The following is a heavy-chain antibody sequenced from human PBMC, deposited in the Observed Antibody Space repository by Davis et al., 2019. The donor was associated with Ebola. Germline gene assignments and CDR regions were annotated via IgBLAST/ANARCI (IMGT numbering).Heavy chain of an antibody. CDR1: GYTFSRYA. CDR3: AREDFY. Sequence: AASVKVSCKASGYTFSRYAMNWVRQAPGQGLQWMGWINTYTGKPTYAQDFTGRFVFSLDTSVSTAYLQIISLKAEDTAVYYCAREDFYWGQGTLVTVSS. CDR2: INTYTGKP. D-gene: IGHD3-3*01. V-gene: IGHV7-4-1*02. J-gene: IGHJ4*02.